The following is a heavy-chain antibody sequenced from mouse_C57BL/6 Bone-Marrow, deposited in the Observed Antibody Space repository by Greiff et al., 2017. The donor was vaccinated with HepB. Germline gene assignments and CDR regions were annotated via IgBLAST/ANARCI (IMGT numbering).Heavy chain of an antibody. V-gene: IGHV1-19*01. Sequence: EVMLVESGPVLVKPGASVKMSCKASGYTFTDYYMNWVKQSHGKSLEWIGVINPYNGGTSYNQKFKGKATLTVDKSSSTAYMELNSLTSEDSAVYYCARWGDYDVFDYWGQGTTLTVSS. CDR3: ARWGDYDVFDY. J-gene: IGHJ2*01. CDR2: INPYNGGT. D-gene: IGHD2-4*01. CDR1: GYTFTDYY.